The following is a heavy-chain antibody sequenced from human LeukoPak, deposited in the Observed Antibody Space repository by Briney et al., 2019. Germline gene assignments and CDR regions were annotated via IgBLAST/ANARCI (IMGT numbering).Heavy chain of an antibody. CDR3: ARDVIAVAGTDDAFDI. CDR1: GGSVSSGSYY. V-gene: IGHV4-61*01. J-gene: IGHJ3*02. Sequence: PETLSLTCTVSGGSVSSGSYYWSWIRHPPGKGMEWIEYIYYSGSTNYNPSLKSRVTISVDTSKNQFSLKLSSVTAADTAVYYCARDVIAVAGTDDAFDIWGQGTMVTVSS. CDR2: IYYSGST. D-gene: IGHD6-19*01.